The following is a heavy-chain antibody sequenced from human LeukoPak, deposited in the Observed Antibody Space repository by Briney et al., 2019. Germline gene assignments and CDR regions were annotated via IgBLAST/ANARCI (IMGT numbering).Heavy chain of an antibody. CDR1: GFTFSSYW. V-gene: IGHV3-23*01. Sequence: PGGSLRLSCAVSGFTFSSYWMHWVRQAPGKGLEWVSVISGDGGYTSYGDSVKGRFTISRDDSKNTLYLQMNSLRVEDAAVYYCAQSGYSGYDYPSWGQGTLVTVSS. D-gene: IGHD5-12*01. J-gene: IGHJ5*02. CDR2: ISGDGGYT. CDR3: AQSGYSGYDYPS.